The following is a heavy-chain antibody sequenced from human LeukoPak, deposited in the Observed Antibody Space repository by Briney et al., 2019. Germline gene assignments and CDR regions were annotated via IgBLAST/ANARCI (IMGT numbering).Heavy chain of an antibody. V-gene: IGHV3-9*01. J-gene: IGHJ4*02. D-gene: IGHD5-24*01. CDR1: GFTFDDYA. Sequence: PGRSLRLSCAAYGFTFDDYAMHWVRPAPGKGLEWVSTIGWNSGSIGYADSVKGRFTISRDNAKNSLYLQMNSLRAEDTAFYYCAKDGRWLQLEYYFDYWGQGTLVTVSS. CDR2: IGWNSGSI. CDR3: AKDGRWLQLEYYFDY.